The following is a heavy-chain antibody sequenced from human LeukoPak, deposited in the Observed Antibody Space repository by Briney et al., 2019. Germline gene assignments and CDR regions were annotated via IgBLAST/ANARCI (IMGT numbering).Heavy chain of an antibody. CDR3: ARLMTMVRGVTSAGLYYYYYMDV. Sequence: GASLKISCQGSGYTFTRSWIVWVRQMSGKGLEWMGIIYPGDSDTRYSPSFQGQVTISADKPISTAYLQWSSLKASDTAMYYCARLMTMVRGVTSAGLYYYYYMDVWGKGTTVTISS. V-gene: IGHV5-51*04. J-gene: IGHJ6*03. CDR1: GYTFTRSW. D-gene: IGHD3-10*01. CDR2: IYPGDSDT.